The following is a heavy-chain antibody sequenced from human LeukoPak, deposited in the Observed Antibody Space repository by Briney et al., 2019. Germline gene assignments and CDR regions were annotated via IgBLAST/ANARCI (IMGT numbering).Heavy chain of an antibody. CDR2: IFYSGIT. J-gene: IGHJ4*02. Sequence: SETLSLTCTASGGSISSYYWSWIRQPPGKGLEWIGYIFYSGITNYNPSLSLKSRVTISVDTSKNQFSLKLSSVTAADTAVYYCASSYTPPAYYFDYWGQGTLVTVSS. CDR1: GGSISSYY. CDR3: ASSYTPPAYYFDY. V-gene: IGHV4-59*12. D-gene: IGHD4-11*01.